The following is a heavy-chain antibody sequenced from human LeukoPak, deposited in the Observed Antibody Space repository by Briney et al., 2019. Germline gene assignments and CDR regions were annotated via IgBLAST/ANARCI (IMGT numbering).Heavy chain of an antibody. CDR2: INPSGGST. Sequence: ASVKVSCKASGYTFTSYYMHWVRQAPGQGLERMGIINPSGGSTSYAQKFQGRVTMTRDMSTSTVYMELSSLRSEDTAVYYCATERRGYCSSTSCSNFDYWGQGTLVTVSS. J-gene: IGHJ4*02. V-gene: IGHV1-46*03. D-gene: IGHD2-2*01. CDR3: ATERRGYCSSTSCSNFDY. CDR1: GYTFTSYY.